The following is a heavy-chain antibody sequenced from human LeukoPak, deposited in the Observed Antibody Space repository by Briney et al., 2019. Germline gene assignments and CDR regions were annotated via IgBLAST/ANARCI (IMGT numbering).Heavy chain of an antibody. CDR2: IYYSGGT. Sequence: SETLSLTCTVSGDSVSSGLYYWSWIRQPPGKELEWIGWIYYSGGTNYNPSLKSRVTMSVDKSKNHFSLKLSSVTAADTAVYYCARTPSRPYYYYYMDVWSKGTTVTVSS. V-gene: IGHV4-61*03. CDR1: GDSVSSGLYY. J-gene: IGHJ6*03. CDR3: ARTPSRPYYYYYMDV.